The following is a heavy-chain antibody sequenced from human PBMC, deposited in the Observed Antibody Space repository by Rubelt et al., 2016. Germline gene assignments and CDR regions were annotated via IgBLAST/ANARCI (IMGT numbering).Heavy chain of an antibody. V-gene: IGHV4-59*01. D-gene: IGHD4-11*01. J-gene: IGHJ4*02. CDR2: SSYSGST. CDR1: RGSISGYY. CDR3: ARNMMDYNDKNREFDY. Sequence: QVQLQESGPGLVKPSETLSLTCSVSRGSISGYYWSWIRQPPGKGLEWIGYSSYSGSTNYNPSLKSRITLSVDTSKNQFSLRLGSVTAADTAVYYCARNMMDYNDKNREFDYWGQGTLVTVSS.